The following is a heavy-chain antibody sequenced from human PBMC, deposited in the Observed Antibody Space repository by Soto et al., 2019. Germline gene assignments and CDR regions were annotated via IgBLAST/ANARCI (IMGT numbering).Heavy chain of an antibody. Sequence: VQLVESEGIEVQTGGSLRLSCAAAGFDFEDYAMHWVRQVPGKGLEWVSLTNSDGTDSYYMDSVKGRFTISRDNAKSTLYLQMDRLRPEDTALYFCAKSLYYYDSSPLDHWGQGTLVTVSS. CDR3: AKSLYYYDSSPLDH. CDR2: TNSDGTDS. J-gene: IGHJ4*02. CDR1: GFDFEDYA. V-gene: IGHV3-43D*04. D-gene: IGHD3-22*01.